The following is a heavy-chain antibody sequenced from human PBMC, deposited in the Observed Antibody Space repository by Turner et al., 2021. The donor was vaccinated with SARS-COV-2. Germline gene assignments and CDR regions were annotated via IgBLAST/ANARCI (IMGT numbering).Heavy chain of an antibody. J-gene: IGHJ4*02. D-gene: IGHD3-16*01. Sequence: EVQLVESGGGLVQPGRSLRLSCAASGFTFDDYAMHWVRQAPGKGLEWVSGITWNSGSIAYAGSVKGRFTISRDNAKNALFLQMNSLRAEDTALYYCAKDQGGSYGDYFDYWGQGTLVTVS. CDR3: AKDQGGSYGDYFDY. CDR2: ITWNSGSI. CDR1: GFTFDDYA. V-gene: IGHV3-9*01.